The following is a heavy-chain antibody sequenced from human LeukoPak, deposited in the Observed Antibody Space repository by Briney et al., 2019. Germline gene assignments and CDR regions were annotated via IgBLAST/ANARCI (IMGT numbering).Heavy chain of an antibody. CDR1: GFSVSSNY. CDR2: IYTGGGT. V-gene: IGHV3-53*01. Sequence: GGSLRLSCAASGFSVSSNYMSWVRQAPGKGLEWVSVIYTGGGTYYADSVKGRFSISRDNSKNMLYFQMNRLRAEDTAVYHCARVRGDYSYGMDVWGKGTTVTVSS. D-gene: IGHD3-10*01. J-gene: IGHJ6*04. CDR3: ARVRGDYSYGMDV.